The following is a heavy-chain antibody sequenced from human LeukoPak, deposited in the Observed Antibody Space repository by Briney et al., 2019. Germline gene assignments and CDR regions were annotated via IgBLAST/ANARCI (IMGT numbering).Heavy chain of an antibody. D-gene: IGHD3-22*01. V-gene: IGHV3-48*04. CDR2: ISSSGSTI. J-gene: IGHJ6*03. Sequence: GGSLRLSCAASGFTFSNYSMNWVRQAPGKGLEWVSYISSSGSTIYYADSVKGRFTISRDNAKNSLYLQMNSLRAEDTAVYYCAKGADSSGYYPSYYYYYMDVWGKGTTVTISS. CDR1: GFTFSNYS. CDR3: AKGADSSGYYPSYYYYYMDV.